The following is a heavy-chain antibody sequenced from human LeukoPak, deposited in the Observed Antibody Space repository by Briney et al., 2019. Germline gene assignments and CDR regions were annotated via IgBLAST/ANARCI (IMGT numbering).Heavy chain of an antibody. V-gene: IGHV4-38-2*02. Sequence: SETLSLTCAVSGYSISSGYYWGWIRQPPGKGLEWIGYIYYSGSTYYNPSLKSRVTISVDTSKNQFSLKLSSVTAADTAVYYCARDSGQAFDYWGQGTLVTXS. CDR1: GYSISSGYY. J-gene: IGHJ4*02. CDR2: IYYSGST. CDR3: ARDSGQAFDY.